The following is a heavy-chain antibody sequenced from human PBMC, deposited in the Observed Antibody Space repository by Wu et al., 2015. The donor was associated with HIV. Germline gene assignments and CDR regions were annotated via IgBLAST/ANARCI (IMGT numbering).Heavy chain of an antibody. CDR1: GYTFTSYD. D-gene: IGHD5-12*01. CDR3: ARGHSSYSGYDSVYFDY. V-gene: IGHV1-8*01. CDR2: MNPNSGNT. Sequence: QVQLVQSGAEVKKPGASVKVSCKASGYTFTSYDINWVRQATGQGLEWMGWMNPNSGNTGYAQKFQGRVTMTRNTSISTAYMELSSLRSEDTAVYYCARGHSSYSGYDSVYFDYWARERWSPSPQ. J-gene: IGHJ4*02.